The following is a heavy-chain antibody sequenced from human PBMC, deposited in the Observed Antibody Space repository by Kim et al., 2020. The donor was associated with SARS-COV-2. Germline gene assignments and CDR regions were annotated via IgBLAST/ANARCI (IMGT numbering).Heavy chain of an antibody. D-gene: IGHD3-16*02. Sequence: GGSLRLSCAASGFTFSDYYMSWIRQAPGKGLEWVSYISSSGSTIYYADSVKGRFTISRDNAKNSLYLQMNSLRAEDTAVYYCARGMITFGGVIPGWLGHDAFDIWGQGTMVTVSS. J-gene: IGHJ3*02. V-gene: IGHV3-11*01. CDR1: GFTFSDYY. CDR2: ISSSGSTI. CDR3: ARGMITFGGVIPGWLGHDAFDI.